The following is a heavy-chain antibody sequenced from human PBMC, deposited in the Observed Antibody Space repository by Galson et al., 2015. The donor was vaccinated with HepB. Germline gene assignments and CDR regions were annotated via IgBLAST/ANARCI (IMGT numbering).Heavy chain of an antibody. CDR2: IRKKVYGGTT. V-gene: IGHV3-49*03. CDR3: TNSQTGDYGDYQTSFDY. D-gene: IGHD4-17*01. J-gene: IGHJ4*02. CDR1: GLTYGDYG. Sequence: SLRLSCAASGLTYGDYGISWFRQAPGKGLEWVAFIRKKVYGGTTEYAASVKGRFTISRDDSKSIAYLQMNSLKTEDTAVYYCTNSQTGDYGDYQTSFDYWGQGTLVTVSS.